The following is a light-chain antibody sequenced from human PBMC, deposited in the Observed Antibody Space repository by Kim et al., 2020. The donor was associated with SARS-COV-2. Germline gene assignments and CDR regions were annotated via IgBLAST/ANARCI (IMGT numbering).Light chain of an antibody. V-gene: IGLV2-11*01. CDR3: CSYAGSYTYV. Sequence: GQTVTNSCTGTSSDVGDYNYVSWYQQHPGKAPKLMIYDSSKRPSGVPDRCSGSKSGNTASLTISGLQAENEADYYCCSYAGSYTYVFGTGTKVTVL. CDR2: DSS. CDR1: SSDVGDYNY. J-gene: IGLJ1*01.